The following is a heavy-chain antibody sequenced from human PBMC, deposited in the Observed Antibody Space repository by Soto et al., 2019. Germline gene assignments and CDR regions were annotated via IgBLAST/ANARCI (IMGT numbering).Heavy chain of an antibody. V-gene: IGHV1-69*12. J-gene: IGHJ4*02. CDR3: ARAPFGREPYQHLDY. CDR1: GGTFSSYA. D-gene: IGHD2-2*01. CDR2: IIPIFGTA. Sequence: QVQLVQSGAEVKKPGSSVKVSCKASGGTFSSYAISWVRQAPGQGLEWMGGIIPIFGTANYAQKFQGRVTITADESTSTAYMELSSLRSEGTAVYYCARAPFGREPYQHLDYWGQGTLVTVSS.